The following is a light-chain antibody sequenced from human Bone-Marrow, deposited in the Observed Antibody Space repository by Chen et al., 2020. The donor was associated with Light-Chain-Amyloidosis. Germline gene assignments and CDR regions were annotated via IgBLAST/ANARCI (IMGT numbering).Light chain of an antibody. CDR1: DLPTKY. Sequence: SYELTQPPSVSVSPGQTARITCSGDDLPTKYAYWYQQKPGQAPVLVIHRDTERPSGISERFSGYNSGKTATLTISGVQAEDEADYHCQSADSSGTYEVIFGGGTKLTVL. CDR2: RDT. V-gene: IGLV3-25*03. J-gene: IGLJ2*01. CDR3: QSADSSGTYEVI.